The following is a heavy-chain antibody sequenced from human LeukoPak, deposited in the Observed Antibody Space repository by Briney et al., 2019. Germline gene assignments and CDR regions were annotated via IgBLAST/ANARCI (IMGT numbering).Heavy chain of an antibody. V-gene: IGHV3-7*01. CDR1: GFTFSRYW. CDR2: IKQDGSEK. J-gene: IGHJ3*02. CDR3: ARDAELGATIIGAFDI. D-gene: IGHD5-24*01. Sequence: GGSLRLSCGASGFTFSRYWMSWVRQAPGKGLEWMANIKQDGSEKHYVDSVKGRFTISRDNARNSLYLQMNSLRAEETAVYYCARDAELGATIIGAFDIWGQGTMVTVSS.